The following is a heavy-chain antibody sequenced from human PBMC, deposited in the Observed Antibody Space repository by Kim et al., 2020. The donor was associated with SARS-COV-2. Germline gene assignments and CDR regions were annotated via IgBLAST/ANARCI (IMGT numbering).Heavy chain of an antibody. CDR3: ARGKYCSGGSCYSGFDY. J-gene: IGHJ4*01. Sequence: SETLSLTCAVYGGSFSGYYWSWIRQPPGKGLEWIGEINHSGSTNYNPSLKSRVTISVDTSKNQFSLKLSSVTAADTAVYYCARGKYCSGGSCYSGFDYWG. D-gene: IGHD2-15*01. V-gene: IGHV4-34*01. CDR1: GGSFSGYY. CDR2: INHSGST.